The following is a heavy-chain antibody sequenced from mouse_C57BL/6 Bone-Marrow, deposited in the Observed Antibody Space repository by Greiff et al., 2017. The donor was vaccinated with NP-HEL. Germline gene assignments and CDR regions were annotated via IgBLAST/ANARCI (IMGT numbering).Heavy chain of an antibody. J-gene: IGHJ3*01. CDR2: IDPETGGT. Sequence: QVQLKESGAELVRPGASVTLSCKASGYTFTDYEMHWVKQTPVHGLEWIGAIDPETGGTAYNQKFKGKAILTADKSSSTAYMERRSLTSEDSAVYYGTRSSMGGGFAYWGQGTLVTVSA. CDR1: GYTFTDYE. D-gene: IGHD2-10*02. CDR3: TRSSMGGGFAY. V-gene: IGHV1-15*01.